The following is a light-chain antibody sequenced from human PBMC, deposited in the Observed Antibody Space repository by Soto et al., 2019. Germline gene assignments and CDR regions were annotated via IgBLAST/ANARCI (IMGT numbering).Light chain of an antibody. J-gene: IGKJ5*01. CDR1: QNMSSY. CDR3: QQRYNTTIT. CDR2: AAS. Sequence: DIQMTQSPSSLSASVGDRVTITCRASQNMSSYLNWYQQKPETDPKLLIYAASGLQSGVPSRFSASGSGTDFNLTISNLQTEDFAIYECQQRYNTTITFGQGTRLEIK. V-gene: IGKV1-39*01.